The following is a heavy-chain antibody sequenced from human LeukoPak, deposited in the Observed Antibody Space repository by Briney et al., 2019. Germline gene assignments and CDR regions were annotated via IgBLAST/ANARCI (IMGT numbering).Heavy chain of an antibody. J-gene: IGHJ2*01. V-gene: IGHV3-21*01. CDR1: GFTFSSYA. CDR3: ARLSYIAYGNWYFDL. CDR2: ITTTSTYI. Sequence: KSGGSLRLSCAASGFTFSSYAMSWVRQAPGKGLEWVSSITTTSTYIYYADSVKGRFTISRDNAKSSLYLHMNSLRAEDTAMYYCARLSYIAYGNWYFDLWGRGTLVTVSS. D-gene: IGHD2-21*01.